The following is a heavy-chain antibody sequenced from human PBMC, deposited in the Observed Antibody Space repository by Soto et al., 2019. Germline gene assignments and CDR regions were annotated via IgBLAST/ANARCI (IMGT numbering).Heavy chain of an antibody. CDR2: IYYSGST. J-gene: IGHJ2*01. CDR1: GGSISSSSYY. CDR3: ARQGSGGEHYWYFDL. Sequence: QLQLQESGPGLVKPSETLSLTCTVSGGSISSSSYYWGWIRQPPGKGLEWIGSIYYSGSTYYNPSLKSRVTISVDTSKNQFSLKLSSVTAADTAVYYCARQGSGGEHYWYFDLWGRGTLVTVSS. D-gene: IGHD1-26*01. V-gene: IGHV4-39*01.